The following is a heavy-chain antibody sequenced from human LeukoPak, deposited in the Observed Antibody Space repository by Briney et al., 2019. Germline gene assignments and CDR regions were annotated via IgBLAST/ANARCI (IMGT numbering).Heavy chain of an antibody. J-gene: IGHJ4*02. CDR1: GFSFSSYS. V-gene: IGHV3-30*04. CDR3: ARYAVYVDKGYYFDY. CDR2: ISYDRSNK. Sequence: PGGSLSLSRAVSGFSFSSYSMRWVRQPPGKGLEWVADISYDRSNKYYADYVKGRCTISRNNVKNTLYLQMDSLRAEDTAVYYCARYAVYVDKGYYFDYWGQGTLVTVSS. D-gene: IGHD5-12*01.